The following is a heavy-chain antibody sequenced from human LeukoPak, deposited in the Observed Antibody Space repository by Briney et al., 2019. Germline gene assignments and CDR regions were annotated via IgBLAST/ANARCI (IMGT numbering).Heavy chain of an antibody. D-gene: IGHD6-19*01. V-gene: IGHV1-3*01. CDR3: ARDRGSGWLGNFQH. Sequence: GASVKVSCKASGYTFTSYAMHWVRQAPGQRLEWMAWINAGNGNTKYSQKFQGRVTMTTDTSTSTAYMELRSLRSDDTAVYYCARDRGSGWLGNFQHWGQGTLVTVSS. J-gene: IGHJ1*01. CDR1: GYTFTSYA. CDR2: INAGNGNT.